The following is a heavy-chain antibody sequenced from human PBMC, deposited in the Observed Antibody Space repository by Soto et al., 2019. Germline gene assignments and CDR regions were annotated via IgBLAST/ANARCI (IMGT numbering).Heavy chain of an antibody. CDR1: SGSFSGYY. J-gene: IGHJ4*02. CDR2: ISQSGNT. V-gene: IGHV4-34*01. D-gene: IGHD6-6*01. Sequence: QVQLHQWGAGLLKPSETLSLACSIYSGSFSGYYWSWIRQPPAKGLEWIGEISQSGNTNYSPSLKSRVSISIDTSKKQFSLNLASVSAADTAVYYCARAPKVSGSSQTRPDFWGQGTLVTVSS. CDR3: ARAPKVSGSSQTRPDF.